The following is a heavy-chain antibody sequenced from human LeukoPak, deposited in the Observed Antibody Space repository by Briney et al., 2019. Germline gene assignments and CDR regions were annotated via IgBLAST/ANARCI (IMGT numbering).Heavy chain of an antibody. D-gene: IGHD5-12*01. V-gene: IGHV4-59*12. CDR1: AASISSYY. Sequence: SETLSLTCPVYAASISSYYWSWIRQPPGEGLECIGYFHYSGSTNYKPSLKSRVTISVDTSRKQFSLKLNSVTAADTAIYYCARLGLPNAFDIWGQGTMVTVSS. J-gene: IGHJ3*02. CDR2: FHYSGST. CDR3: ARLGLPNAFDI.